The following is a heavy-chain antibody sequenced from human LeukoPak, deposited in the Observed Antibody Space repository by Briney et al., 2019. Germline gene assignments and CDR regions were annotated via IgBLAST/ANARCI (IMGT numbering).Heavy chain of an antibody. J-gene: IGHJ4*02. D-gene: IGHD5-18*01. CDR1: GYTFTGYY. V-gene: IGHV1-18*04. CDR3: ARARYSYGYLDY. CDR2: ISAYNGNT. Sequence: ASVKVSCKASGYTFTGYYMHWVRQAPGQGLEWMGWISAYNGNTNYAQKLQGRVTMTTDTSTSTAYMELRSLRSDDTAVYYCARARYSYGYLDYWGQGTLVTVSS.